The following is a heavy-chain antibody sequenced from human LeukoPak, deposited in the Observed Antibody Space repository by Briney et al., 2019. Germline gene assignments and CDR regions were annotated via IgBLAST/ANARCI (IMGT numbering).Heavy chain of an antibody. D-gene: IGHD3-22*01. V-gene: IGHV4-59*08. CDR1: GGSISSYY. Sequence: SETLSLTCTVSGGSISSYYWSWVRQPPGKGLEWIGYIYYSGITNYNPSLKSRVTISVDTSKNQFPLKLSSVSASDTAVYYCARQTYYYDSSGYHYYFDYWGQGTLVAVSS. J-gene: IGHJ4*02. CDR3: ARQTYYYDSSGYHYYFDY. CDR2: IYYSGIT.